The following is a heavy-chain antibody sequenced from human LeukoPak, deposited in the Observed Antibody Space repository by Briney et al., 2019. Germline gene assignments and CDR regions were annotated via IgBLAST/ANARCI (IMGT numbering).Heavy chain of an antibody. D-gene: IGHD6-19*01. J-gene: IGHJ4*02. CDR3: TRDGSSGCNDY. CDR2: IRSKAYGGTT. CDR1: GFTFGDYA. V-gene: IGHV3-49*03. Sequence: PGGSVRLSCTASGFTFGDYAMSWFRQAPGKGLEGGGFIRSKAYGGTTEYAASVKGRFTISRDDSKSIAYLQMHSLKTEDTAVYYCTRDGSSGCNDYWGQGTLVTVSS.